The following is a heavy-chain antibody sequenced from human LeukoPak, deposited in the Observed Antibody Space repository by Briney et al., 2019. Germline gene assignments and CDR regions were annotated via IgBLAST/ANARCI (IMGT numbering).Heavy chain of an antibody. V-gene: IGHV4-39*01. D-gene: IGHD6-19*01. J-gene: IGHJ4*02. CDR2: IYYSGST. CDR1: GGSISSSSYY. Sequence: SETLSLTCTVSGGSISSSSYYWGWIRQPPGKGLEWIGSIYYSGSTYYNPSLKSRVTISVDTSKNQFSLKLSSVTAADTAVYYCAGHSSGWYKGYFDYWGQGTLVTVSS. CDR3: AGHSSGWYKGYFDY.